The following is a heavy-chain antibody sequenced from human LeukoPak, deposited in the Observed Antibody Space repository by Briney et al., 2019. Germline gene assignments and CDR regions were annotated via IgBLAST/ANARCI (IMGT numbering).Heavy chain of an antibody. V-gene: IGHV3-33*01. CDR2: IWSNGINR. CDR1: GFTFSNYG. Sequence: PGGSLRLSCAASGFTFSNYGMHWVRQAPGKGLEWVAVIWSNGINRYYADSVKGRFTISRDNAKNSLYLQMNSLRAEDTAVYYCARGLLWFGELTDYWGQGTLVTVSS. J-gene: IGHJ4*02. CDR3: ARGLLWFGELTDY. D-gene: IGHD3-10*01.